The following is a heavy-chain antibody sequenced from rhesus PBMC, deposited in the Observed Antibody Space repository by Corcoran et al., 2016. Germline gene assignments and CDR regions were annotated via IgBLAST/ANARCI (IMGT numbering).Heavy chain of an antibody. CDR1: GGSISSSY. J-gene: IGHJ3*01. CDR3: ARGPYNSGSYNDAFDF. CDR2: IYGSGSST. D-gene: IGHD1-44*02. Sequence: QLQLQESGPGLVKPSETLSVTCAVSGGSISSSYWSWIRQAPGKGLEWIGCIYGSGSSTNYNPSLKSRVTLSVDTSKNQLSLKLSSVTTADTAVYYCARGPYNSGSYNDAFDFWGQGLRVTVSS. V-gene: IGHV4-169*01.